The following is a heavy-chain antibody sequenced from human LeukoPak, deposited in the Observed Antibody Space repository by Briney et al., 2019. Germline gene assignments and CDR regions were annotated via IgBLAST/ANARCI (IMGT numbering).Heavy chain of an antibody. J-gene: IGHJ4*02. Sequence: ASETLSLTCTVSSGSISSYYWSWIRQPPGKGLEWIAYIYYSSTNYNPSLYSRVTISVDTSKNQFSLKLSSVTAADTAVYFCARHGASGSYLYYFDYWGQGTLVTVSS. V-gene: IGHV4-59*08. CDR3: ARHGASGSYLYYFDY. CDR2: IYYSST. CDR1: SGSISSYY. D-gene: IGHD1-26*01.